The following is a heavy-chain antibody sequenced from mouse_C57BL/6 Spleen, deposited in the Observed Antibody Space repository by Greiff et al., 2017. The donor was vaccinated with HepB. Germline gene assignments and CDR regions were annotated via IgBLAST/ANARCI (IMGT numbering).Heavy chain of an antibody. J-gene: IGHJ4*01. V-gene: IGHV5-4*01. CDR1: GFTFSSYA. Sequence: EVHLVESGGGLVKPGGSLKLSCAASGFTFSSYAMSWVRQTPEKRLEWVATISDGGSYTYYPDNVKGRFTISRDNAKNNLYLQMSHLKSEDTAMYYCARDHPRSYGSSFYAMDYWGQGTSVTVSS. CDR3: ARDHPRSYGSSFYAMDY. D-gene: IGHD1-1*01. CDR2: ISDGGSYT.